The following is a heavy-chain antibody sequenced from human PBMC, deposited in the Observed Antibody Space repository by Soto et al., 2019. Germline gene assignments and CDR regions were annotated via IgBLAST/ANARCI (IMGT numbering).Heavy chain of an antibody. CDR2: IIPIFGTA. Sequence: QVQLVQSGAEVKKPGSSVKVSCKASGGTFSSYAISWVRQAPGQGLEWMGGIIPIFGTANYTQKFQGRVTITADESTSTAYMELSSLRSEDTAVYYCASVDGYNYIPNTPIDYWGQGTLVTVSS. J-gene: IGHJ4*02. D-gene: IGHD5-12*01. CDR3: ASVDGYNYIPNTPIDY. CDR1: GGTFSSYA. V-gene: IGHV1-69*12.